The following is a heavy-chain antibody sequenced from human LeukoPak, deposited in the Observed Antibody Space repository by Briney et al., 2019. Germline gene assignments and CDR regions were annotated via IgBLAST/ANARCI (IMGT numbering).Heavy chain of an antibody. V-gene: IGHV3-53*01. CDR2: IYSGGST. J-gene: IGHJ6*02. D-gene: IGHD6-19*01. Sequence: PGGSLRLSCAASGFTVSSNYMSWVRQAPGKGLEWVSVIYSGGSTYYADSVKGRFTISRDNSKNTLYLQMNSLRAEDTAVYYCAKSRSGWYSSSEYYYYYGMDVWGQGTTVTVSS. CDR1: GFTVSSNY. CDR3: AKSRSGWYSSSEYYYYYGMDV.